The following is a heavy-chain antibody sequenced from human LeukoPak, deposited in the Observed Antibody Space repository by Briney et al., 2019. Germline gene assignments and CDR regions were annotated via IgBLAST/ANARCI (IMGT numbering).Heavy chain of an antibody. J-gene: IGHJ6*02. CDR1: GGSISSSSYY. CDR3: ARHMYSSSWYGQYYYYGMDV. V-gene: IGHV4-39*01. Sequence: SETLSLTCTVSGGSISSSSYYWGWIRQPPGKGLEWIGSIYYSGSTYYNPSLKSRVTISVDTSKNQFSLKLSSVTAADTAVYYCARHMYSSSWYGQYYYYGMDVRGQGTTVTVSS. D-gene: IGHD6-13*01. CDR2: IYYSGST.